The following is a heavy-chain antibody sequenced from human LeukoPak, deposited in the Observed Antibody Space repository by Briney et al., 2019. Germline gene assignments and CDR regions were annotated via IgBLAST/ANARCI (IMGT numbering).Heavy chain of an antibody. CDR1: GGSISSSNYY. Sequence: SETLSLTCTVSGGSISSSNYYWGWIRQPPGEGLEWIGSIYYSGSTYYNPSLKSRVTISVDTSKNQFSLKLSSVTAADTAVYYCARGYVAAATTDYWGQGTLVTVSS. CDR2: IYYSGST. V-gene: IGHV4-39*07. D-gene: IGHD6-13*01. J-gene: IGHJ4*02. CDR3: ARGYVAAATTDY.